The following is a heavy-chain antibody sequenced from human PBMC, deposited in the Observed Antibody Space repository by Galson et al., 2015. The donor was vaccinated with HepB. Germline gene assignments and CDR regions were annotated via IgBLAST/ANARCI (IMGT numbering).Heavy chain of an antibody. J-gene: IGHJ4*02. CDR3: ARGPASNYYDSSGIPPDWEVFYGY. V-gene: IGHV3-7*03. CDR1: GFTFSSYW. CDR2: IKQDGSEK. Sequence: SLRLSCAASGFTFSSYWMSWVRQAPGKGLEWVANIKQDGSEKYYVDSVKGRFTISRDNAKNSLYLQMNSLRAEDTAVYYCARGPASNYYDSSGIPPDWEVFYGYWGQGTLVTVSS. D-gene: IGHD3-22*01.